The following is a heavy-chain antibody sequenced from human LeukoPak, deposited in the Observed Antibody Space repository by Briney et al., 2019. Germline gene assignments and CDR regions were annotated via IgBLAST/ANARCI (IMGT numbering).Heavy chain of an antibody. D-gene: IGHD2-2*02. CDR3: ARDLRPAAIRYYFDY. J-gene: IGHJ4*02. Sequence: GGSLRLSCAASGFTFSSYAMHWVRQAPGKGLEWVAVISYDGSNKYYADSVKGRFAISRDNSKNTLYLQMNSLRAEDTAVYYCARDLRPAAIRYYFDYWGQGTLVTVSS. CDR2: ISYDGSNK. CDR1: GFTFSSYA. V-gene: IGHV3-30*09.